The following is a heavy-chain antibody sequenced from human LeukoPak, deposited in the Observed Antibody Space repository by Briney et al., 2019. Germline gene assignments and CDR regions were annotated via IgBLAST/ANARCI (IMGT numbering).Heavy chain of an antibody. D-gene: IGHD3-10*01. J-gene: IGHJ4*02. CDR2: INPNSGGT. CDR3: ARHGLLWFGDLFVEYYFDY. CDR1: GYTFTSYY. V-gene: IGHV1-2*02. Sequence: ASVKVSCKASGYTFTSYYMNWVRQAPGQGLEWMGWINPNSGGTNYAQKFEGRVTMTRETSISTAYMQLTRLRSDDTAVYYCARHGLLWFGDLFVEYYFDYWGQGTLVTVSS.